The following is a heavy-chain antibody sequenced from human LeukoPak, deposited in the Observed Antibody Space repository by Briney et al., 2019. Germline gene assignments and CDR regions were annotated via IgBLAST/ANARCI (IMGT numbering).Heavy chain of an antibody. CDR1: GGSFSGYY. J-gene: IGHJ4*02. CDR2: INHSGST. Sequence: SETLSLTCAVYGGSFSGYYWSWIRQPPGKGLEWIGEINHSGSTNYNPSLKSRVIISVDTSKNQFSLKLSSVTAADTAVYYCARLGGSYTFDYWGQGTLVTVSS. CDR3: ARLGGSYTFDY. V-gene: IGHV4-34*01. D-gene: IGHD1-26*01.